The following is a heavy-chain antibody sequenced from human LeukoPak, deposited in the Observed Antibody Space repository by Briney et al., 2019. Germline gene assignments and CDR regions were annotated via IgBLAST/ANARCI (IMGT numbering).Heavy chain of an antibody. V-gene: IGHV3-48*01. Sequence: AGGSLILSCAASGFTFSTYWMSWVRQAPGKGLEWISGISGSGGTTYYADSVKGRFTISRDNAKNSLYLQMNSLRAEDTAVYYCASRIYDYGDYVYYYMDVWGKGTTVTVSS. CDR3: ASRIYDYGDYVYYYMDV. CDR1: GFTFSTYW. J-gene: IGHJ6*03. CDR2: ISGSGGTT. D-gene: IGHD4-17*01.